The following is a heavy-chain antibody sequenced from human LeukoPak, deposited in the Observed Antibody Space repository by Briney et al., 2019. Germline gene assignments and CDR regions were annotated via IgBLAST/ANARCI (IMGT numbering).Heavy chain of an antibody. Sequence: PGGSLRLSCAASAFIFSSYWMHWVRQAPGKGLVWVSRIDSDGSNTAYADSVKGRFTISRDNAKNTLYLQMNSLRAEDTAVYYCAKTFGRGPQEDYWGQGTLVTVSS. D-gene: IGHD3-10*01. CDR2: IDSDGSNT. J-gene: IGHJ4*02. CDR3: AKTFGRGPQEDY. CDR1: AFIFSSYW. V-gene: IGHV3-74*01.